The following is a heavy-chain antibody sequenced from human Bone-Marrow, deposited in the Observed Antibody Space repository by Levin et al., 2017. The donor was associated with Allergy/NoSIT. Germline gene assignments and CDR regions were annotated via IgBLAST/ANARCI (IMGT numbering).Heavy chain of an antibody. D-gene: IGHD2-21*02. Sequence: SETLSLTCEVSGDSITSSSYSWTWLRQPPGKGLEWIGYFYHNGIAYYNPSLESRVTITVDTSRNQFSLKLTSVTAADTAFYYCARMLRCGGNCYEAFDVWGRGTLVTVSS. CDR3: ARMLRCGGNCYEAFDV. V-gene: IGHV4-30-2*01. J-gene: IGHJ3*01. CDR1: GDSITSSSYS. CDR2: FYHNGIA.